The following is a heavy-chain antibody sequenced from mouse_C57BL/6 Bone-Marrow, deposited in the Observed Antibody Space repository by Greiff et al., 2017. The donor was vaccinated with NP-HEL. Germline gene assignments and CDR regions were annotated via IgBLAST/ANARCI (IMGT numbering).Heavy chain of an antibody. D-gene: IGHD2-2*01. Sequence: QVQLQQPGAELVKPGASVKLSCKASGYTFTSYWMHWVKQRPGQGLEWIGMIHPNSGSTNYNEKFKSKATLTVDKSSSTAYMQLSSLTSEDSAVYYCASYGYSYAMDYWGQGTSVTVSS. J-gene: IGHJ4*01. CDR2: IHPNSGST. V-gene: IGHV1-64*01. CDR1: GYTFTSYW. CDR3: ASYGYSYAMDY.